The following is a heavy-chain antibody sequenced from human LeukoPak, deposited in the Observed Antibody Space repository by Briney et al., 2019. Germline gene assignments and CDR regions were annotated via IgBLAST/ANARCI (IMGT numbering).Heavy chain of an antibody. J-gene: IGHJ4*02. V-gene: IGHV3-48*03. CDR3: ARGDTAMATAY. CDR2: ISSSGSTI. CDR1: RFTFSSYE. Sequence: GGSLRLSCAASRFTFSSYEMNWVRQAPGKGLEWVSYISSSGSTIYYADSVKGRFTISRDNAKNSLYLQMNSLRAEDTAVYYCARGDTAMATAYWGQGTLVTVSS. D-gene: IGHD5-18*01.